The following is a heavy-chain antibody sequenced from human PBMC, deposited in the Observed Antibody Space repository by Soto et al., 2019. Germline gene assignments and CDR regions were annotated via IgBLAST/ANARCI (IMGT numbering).Heavy chain of an antibody. CDR1: GYTFTGYY. CDR3: ARGLSPPMYYDFWSGYPSWFDP. J-gene: IGHJ5*02. Sequence: QVQLVQSGAEVKKPGASVKVSCKASGYTFTGYYMHWVRQAPGQGLEWMGWINPNSGGTNYAQKFQGWVTMTRDTSISTAYMELSRLRSDDTAVYYCARGLSPPMYYDFWSGYPSWFDPWGQGTLVTVSS. D-gene: IGHD3-3*01. V-gene: IGHV1-2*04. CDR2: INPNSGGT.